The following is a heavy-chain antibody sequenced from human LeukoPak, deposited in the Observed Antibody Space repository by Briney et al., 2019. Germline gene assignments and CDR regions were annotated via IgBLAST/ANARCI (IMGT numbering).Heavy chain of an antibody. D-gene: IGHD4-23*01. CDR2: ISWNSGSI. J-gene: IGHJ4*02. Sequence: GGSLRLSCAASGFTFDDYAMHWVRQAPGKGLEWVSGISWNSGSIGYADSVKGRFTISRDNAKNSLYLQLNSLRAEDTALYYCAKDLRPGGGKETDYWGQGTLVTVSS. CDR1: GFTFDDYA. V-gene: IGHV3-9*01. CDR3: AKDLRPGGGKETDY.